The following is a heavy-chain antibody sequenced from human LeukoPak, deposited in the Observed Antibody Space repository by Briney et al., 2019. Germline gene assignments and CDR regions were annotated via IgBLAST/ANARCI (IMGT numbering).Heavy chain of an antibody. CDR3: ARQSYGDYSDY. CDR1: GYSFPSYW. D-gene: IGHD4-17*01. V-gene: IGHV5-10-1*01. J-gene: IGHJ4*02. CDR2: INPSDSYT. Sequence: GESLRISCKGSGYSFPSYWISRGRQVPGQGLEGMGRINPSDSYTNYSPSFQGHVTISDDKSNSTAYLQWSSLKASDTAMYYCARQSYGDYSDYWGQGTLVTVSS.